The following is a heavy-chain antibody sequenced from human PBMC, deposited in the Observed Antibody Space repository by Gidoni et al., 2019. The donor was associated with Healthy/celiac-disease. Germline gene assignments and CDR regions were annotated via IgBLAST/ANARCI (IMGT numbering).Heavy chain of an antibody. CDR1: GYSFTGHY. J-gene: IGHJ4*02. Sequence: QVQLVQSGAEVKKPGASVKVSCKASGYSFTGHYMHWVLQAPGQGLEWMGWINPNSGGTNYAQKLQGRVTMTRDTSISTAYMELSRLRSDDTAVYYCAREGGAARPLDYWGQGTLVTVSS. D-gene: IGHD6-6*01. CDR2: INPNSGGT. V-gene: IGHV1-2*02. CDR3: AREGGAARPLDY.